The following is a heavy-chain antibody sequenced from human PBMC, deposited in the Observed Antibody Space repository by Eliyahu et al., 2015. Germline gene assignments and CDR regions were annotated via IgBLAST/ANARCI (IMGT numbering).Heavy chain of an antibody. V-gene: IGHV3-23*01. CDR3: AKVLISVAGYFDY. CDR2: ISSSGGST. CDR1: GFSFSIYA. D-gene: IGHD6-19*01. Sequence: EVQLLESGGGLVQPGGSLRLSCAAXGFSFSIYAMSWVRQAPGKGLEWVSVISSSGGSTNYADSVKGRFTISRDNSKDTLYLQMHSLRAEDTAVYYCAKVLISVAGYFDYWGQGTLVTVSS. J-gene: IGHJ4*02.